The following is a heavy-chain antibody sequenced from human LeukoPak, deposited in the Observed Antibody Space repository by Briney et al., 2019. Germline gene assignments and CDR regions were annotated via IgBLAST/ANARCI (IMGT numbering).Heavy chain of an antibody. D-gene: IGHD2-21*01. CDR3: ASFPRGDLALIILDY. Sequence: PGGSLRLSRAASGFTFRSYAMTGVRQAPGKGLQWVSGISASGDSTNYADSVKGRFTISRDNSKNTLYLQLNSLRAEDTAVYYCASFPRGDLALIILDYWGQGTLVTVSS. CDR2: ISASGDST. J-gene: IGHJ4*02. CDR1: GFTFRSYA. V-gene: IGHV3-23*01.